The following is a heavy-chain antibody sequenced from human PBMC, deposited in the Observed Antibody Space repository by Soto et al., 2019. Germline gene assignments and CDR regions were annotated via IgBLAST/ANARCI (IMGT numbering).Heavy chain of an antibody. D-gene: IGHD3-22*01. Sequence: SETLSLTCTVSGGSVSSGSYYWSWIRQPPGKGLEWIGYIYYSGSTNYNPSLKSRVTISVDTSKNQFSLKLSSVTAADTAVYYCARELRYYDSSGYYGEGFDYWGQGTLVTVSS. CDR3: ARELRYYDSSGYYGEGFDY. J-gene: IGHJ4*02. CDR2: IYYSGST. V-gene: IGHV4-61*01. CDR1: GGSVSSGSYY.